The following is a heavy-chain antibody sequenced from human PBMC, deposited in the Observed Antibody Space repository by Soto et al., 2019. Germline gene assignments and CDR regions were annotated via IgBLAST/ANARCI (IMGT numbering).Heavy chain of an antibody. CDR3: ARTDAYNSSFSDS. CDR1: GDSVNSAY. Sequence: QVQLQEMGPGLVKPSQTLTITCTVSGDSVNSAYWSWIRQLPGKGLEWMGNIYHTGRTFYNPSLKSRVAISIDTSKPLFSLKMRSVTAADTAVYYCARTDAYNSSFSDSWGLGTVVTVSS. V-gene: IGHV4-31*03. CDR2: IYHTGRT. J-gene: IGHJ4*02. D-gene: IGHD6-6*01.